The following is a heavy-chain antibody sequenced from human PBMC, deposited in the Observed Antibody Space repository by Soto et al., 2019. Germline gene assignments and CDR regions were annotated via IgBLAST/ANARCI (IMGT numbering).Heavy chain of an antibody. CDR2: ISSSSSTI. D-gene: IGHD3-22*01. CDR3: ARPSGYYDTSGYYGTFYYYGMDV. CDR1: GFTFSSYD. V-gene: IGHV3-48*02. J-gene: IGHJ6*02. Sequence: GGSLRLSCAASGFTFSSYDMNWVRQAPGQGLEWISYISSSSSTIYYADSVKGRFTISRGNVENSLYLQMSSLRDEDTAVYYCARPSGYYDTSGYYGTFYYYGMDVWCQGTTVTVSS.